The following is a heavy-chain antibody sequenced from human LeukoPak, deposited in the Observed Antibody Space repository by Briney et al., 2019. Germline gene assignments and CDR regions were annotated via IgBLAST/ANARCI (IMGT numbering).Heavy chain of an antibody. D-gene: IGHD6-19*01. Sequence: GGSLRLSCAASGFTFSSYSMNWVRQAPGKGLEWVSSINSSSSYIYYADSVKGRFTISRDNAKNSLYLQMNSLRAEDTAVYYCARYRGSIAVASDYWGQGTLVTVSS. CDR2: INSSSSYI. CDR1: GFTFSSYS. J-gene: IGHJ4*02. CDR3: ARYRGSIAVASDY. V-gene: IGHV3-21*01.